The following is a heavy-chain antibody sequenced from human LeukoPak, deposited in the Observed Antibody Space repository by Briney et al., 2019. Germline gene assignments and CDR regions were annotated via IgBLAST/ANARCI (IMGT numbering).Heavy chain of an antibody. J-gene: IGHJ3*02. D-gene: IGHD2-21*02. V-gene: IGHV1-69*17. Sequence: ASVKVSCKASGGTFSSYAISWVRQAPGQGLEWMGGIIPIFGIANYAQKFQGRVTITADKSTSTAYMEPSSLRSEDTAVYYCARSLVVVTTLDAFDIWGQGTMVTVSS. CDR1: GGTFSSYA. CDR3: ARSLVVVTTLDAFDI. CDR2: IIPIFGIA.